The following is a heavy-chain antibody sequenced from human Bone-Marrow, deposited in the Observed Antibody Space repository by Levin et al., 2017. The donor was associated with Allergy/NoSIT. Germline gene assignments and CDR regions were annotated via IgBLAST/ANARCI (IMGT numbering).Heavy chain of an antibody. CDR2: TYYSGNT. CDR3: ARDSPNCSGGNCFLYYFDY. V-gene: IGHV4-39*07. Sequence: PSETLSLTCTVSGGSISSSTYYWGWIRQPPGKGLEWIGNTYYSGNTYYNPSLKSRVTISVDTSKNQFSLKLSSVTAADTAVYYCARDSPNCSGGNCFLYYFDYWGQGTLVTVSS. D-gene: IGHD2-15*01. CDR1: GGSISSSTYY. J-gene: IGHJ4*02.